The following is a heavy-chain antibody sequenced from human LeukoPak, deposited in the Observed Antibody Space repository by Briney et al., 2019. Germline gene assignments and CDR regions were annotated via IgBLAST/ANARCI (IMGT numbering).Heavy chain of an antibody. J-gene: IGHJ5*02. D-gene: IGHD1-26*01. V-gene: IGHV4-59*01. Sequence: SETLSLTCTVSGGSISSYYWSWIRQPAGKGLEWIGYIYYSGSTNYNPSLKSRVTISVDTSKNQSSLKLSSVTAADTAVYYCARGVGANKGNWFDPWGQGTLVTVSS. CDR2: IYYSGST. CDR3: ARGVGANKGNWFDP. CDR1: GGSISSYY.